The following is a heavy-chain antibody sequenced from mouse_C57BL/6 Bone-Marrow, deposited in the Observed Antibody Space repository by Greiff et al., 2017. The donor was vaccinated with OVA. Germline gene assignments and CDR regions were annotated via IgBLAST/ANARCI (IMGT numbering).Heavy chain of an antibody. Sequence: VQLQQSDAELVKPGASVKISCKASGYTFTDHTIHWMKQRPEQGLEWIGYIYPRAGSTTSKEKFKGKATLTADKSSSTAYMHVNSLTSEDSAVYFCARGGYYGIHAMDYWGQGTSVTVSS. CDR1: GYTFTDHT. CDR3: ARGGYYGIHAMDY. D-gene: IGHD2-1*01. J-gene: IGHJ4*01. V-gene: IGHV1-78*01. CDR2: IYPRAGST.